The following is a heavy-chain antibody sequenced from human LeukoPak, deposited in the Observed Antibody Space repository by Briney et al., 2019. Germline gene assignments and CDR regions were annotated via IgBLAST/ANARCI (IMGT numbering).Heavy chain of an antibody. CDR2: ISSTSTTI. CDR3: ARGCGLHLSPAPSYYDSRCRYFDA. J-gene: IGHJ4*02. Sequence: PGGSLRLSCVVSEFSASNYWMSWVRQAPGKGLEWISYISSTSTTIYYADSVRGRFTTSRDNAKNSLYLQMNSLRAEDTAVYYCARGCGLHLSPAPSYYDSRCRYFDAWGQGTLVTVSS. V-gene: IGHV3-48*04. CDR1: EFSASNYW. D-gene: IGHD3-22*01.